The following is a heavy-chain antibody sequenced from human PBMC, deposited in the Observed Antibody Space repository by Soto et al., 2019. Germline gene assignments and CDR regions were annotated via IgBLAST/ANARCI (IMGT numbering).Heavy chain of an antibody. V-gene: IGHV1-3*01. CDR1: GYTFTSYA. Sequence: ASVKVSCKASGYTFTSYAMHWVRQAPGQRLEWMGWINAGNGNTKYSQKFQGRVTITRDTSKSQVVFIMTNMDPVDTATYYCARCRGYRYGFDQWGQGTLVTVSS. CDR2: INAGNGNT. J-gene: IGHJ5*02. D-gene: IGHD5-18*01. CDR3: ARCRGYRYGFDQ.